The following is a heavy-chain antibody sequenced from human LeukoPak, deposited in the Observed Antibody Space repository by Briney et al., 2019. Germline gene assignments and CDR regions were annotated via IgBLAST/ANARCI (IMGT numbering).Heavy chain of an antibody. J-gene: IGHJ5*02. Sequence: SETLSLTCAVYGGSFSGYYWSWIRQPPGKGLEWIGEINHSGSTNYNPSLKSRVTISVDTSKNQFSLKLSSVTAADTAVYYCASLTTGLLWFDPWGQGTLVTVSS. CDR2: INHSGST. CDR3: ASLTTGLLWFDP. CDR1: GGSFSGYY. V-gene: IGHV4-34*01. D-gene: IGHD1-1*01.